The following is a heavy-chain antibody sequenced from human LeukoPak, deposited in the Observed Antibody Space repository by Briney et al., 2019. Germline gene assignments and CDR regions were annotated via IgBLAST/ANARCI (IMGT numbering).Heavy chain of an antibody. CDR2: INTNGSST. CDR1: GFTFSSYW. J-gene: IGHJ4*02. V-gene: IGHV3-74*01. D-gene: IGHD1-14*01. CDR3: ASSKGGNLAFDY. Sequence: GGSLRLSCAASGFTFSSYWMHWVRQAPGKGLVWVSRINTNGSSTTYADSVKGRFTISRDNAKNTLYLQMNSLRAEDTAVYYCASSKGGNLAFDYWGQGTLVTASS.